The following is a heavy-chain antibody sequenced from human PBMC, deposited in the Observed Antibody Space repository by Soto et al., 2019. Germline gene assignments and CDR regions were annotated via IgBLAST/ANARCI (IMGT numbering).Heavy chain of an antibody. J-gene: IGHJ5*02. CDR1: GGSFSGYY. D-gene: IGHD5-12*01. V-gene: IGHV4-34*01. CDR2: INHSGST. CDR3: ARARLSGYSGLRESWFDP. Sequence: SETLSLTCAVYGGSFSGYYWSWIRQPPGKGLEWIGEINHSGSTNYNPSLKSRVTISVDTSKNQFSLKLSSVTAADTAVYYCARARLSGYSGLRESWFDPWGQGTLVTVSS.